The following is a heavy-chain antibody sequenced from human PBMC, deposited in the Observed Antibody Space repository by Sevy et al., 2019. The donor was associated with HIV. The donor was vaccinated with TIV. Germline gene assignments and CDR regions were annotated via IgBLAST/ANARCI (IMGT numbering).Heavy chain of an antibody. J-gene: IGHJ4*02. CDR2: ISGDAKKQ. D-gene: IGHD7-27*01. V-gene: IGHV3-30*04. CDR3: ARDLTERYTIDY. Sequence: GGSLRLSCTVSGFTLKSHYMYWVRQAPGKGLEWVAFISGDAKKQKYADSVKGRFTISRDNFKNTLYLQVNSLRAEDTAIYYCARDLTERYTIDYWGQGILVTVSS. CDR1: GFTLKSHY.